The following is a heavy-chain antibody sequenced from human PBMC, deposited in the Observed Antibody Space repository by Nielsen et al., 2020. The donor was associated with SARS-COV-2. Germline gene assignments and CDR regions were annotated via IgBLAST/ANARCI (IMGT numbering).Heavy chain of an antibody. D-gene: IGHD4-17*01. J-gene: IGHJ4*02. CDR2: IFSNDEK. V-gene: IGHV2-26*01. Sequence: SGPTLVKPTETLTLTCTVSGFSLSNARMGVSWIRQPPGKALEWLAHIFSNDEKSYSPSLKSRLTITKDTSKNQVVLTMTNMDPVDTATYYCAHRQPSRLRSKSGYFDYWGQGTLVTVSS. CDR3: AHRQPSRLRSKSGYFDY. CDR1: GFSLSNARMG.